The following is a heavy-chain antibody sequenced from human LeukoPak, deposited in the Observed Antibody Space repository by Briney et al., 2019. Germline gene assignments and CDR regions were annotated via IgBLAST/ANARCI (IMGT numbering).Heavy chain of an antibody. CDR2: IYYCGST. Sequence: SETLSLTCTVSGGSISSGGYYWSWIRQHQGKGLEWIGYIYYCGSTYYNPSLKSRVTISVDTSKNQFSLKLSSVTAADTAVYYCARATGEDAFDIWGQGTMVTVSS. V-gene: IGHV4-31*03. CDR3: ARATGEDAFDI. J-gene: IGHJ3*02. D-gene: IGHD7-27*01. CDR1: GGSISSGGYY.